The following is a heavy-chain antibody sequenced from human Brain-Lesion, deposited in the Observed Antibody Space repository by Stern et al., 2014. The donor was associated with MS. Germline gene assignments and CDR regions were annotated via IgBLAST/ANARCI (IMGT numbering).Heavy chain of an antibody. CDR3: ARDCSGGSCYQTYYYYGMDV. CDR1: GFAFSSYW. V-gene: IGHV3-7*01. Sequence: EVQLVQSGGGLVQPGGSLRLSCAAPGFAFSSYWMSWVRQAPGKGLEWVATINQDGSEEHYVDSVKGRFTISRDNAKKSLYLQMNSLRAEDTAVYYCARDCSGGSCYQTYYYYGMDVWGQGTTVTVSS. CDR2: INQDGSEE. D-gene: IGHD2-15*01. J-gene: IGHJ6*02.